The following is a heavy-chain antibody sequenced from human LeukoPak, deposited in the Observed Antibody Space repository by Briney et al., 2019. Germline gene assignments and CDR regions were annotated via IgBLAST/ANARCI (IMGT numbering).Heavy chain of an antibody. V-gene: IGHV3-23*01. CDR3: AKRDSSGSYYFDY. J-gene: IGHJ4*02. CDR1: GFTFSSYA. Sequence: GGSLRLSCAASGFTFSSYAMSWVRQAPGKGLEWVSAISGSGGSTYYADSVKGRFTISRDNSKNTLYLQMNSLRAEDTAVFYCAKRDSSGSYYFDYWGQGTLVTVSS. D-gene: IGHD3-22*01. CDR2: ISGSGGST.